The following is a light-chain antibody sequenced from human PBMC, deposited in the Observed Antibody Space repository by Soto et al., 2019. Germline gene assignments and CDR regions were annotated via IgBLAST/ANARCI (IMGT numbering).Light chain of an antibody. J-gene: IGLJ2*01. CDR3: SSYTSSSTLVV. V-gene: IGLV2-11*01. Sequence: QSALTQPRSVSGSPGQSVTISCTGTRSDVGGYSHVSWYQQHPGKAPKLMIYDVTKRPSGVPDRFSGSKSGNTASLTISGLQAEDEADYYCSSYTSSSTLVVFGGGTKLTVL. CDR2: DVT. CDR1: RSDVGGYSH.